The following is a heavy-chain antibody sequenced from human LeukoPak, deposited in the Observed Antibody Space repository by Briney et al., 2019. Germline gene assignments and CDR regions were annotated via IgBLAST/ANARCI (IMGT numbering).Heavy chain of an antibody. V-gene: IGHV3-66*01. J-gene: IGHJ6*02. CDR1: GFAVSSNY. Sequence: GGSLRLSCAASGFAVSSNYMSWVRQAPGKGLEWVSVIYSGGDTHYADSVKGRFTISRDNSKNTLYLQMNNLRAEDTAVYYCARDPYCSGGTCYPAPYYGLDVWGQGTTVTVSS. D-gene: IGHD2-15*01. CDR3: ARDPYCSGGTCYPAPYYGLDV. CDR2: IYSGGDT.